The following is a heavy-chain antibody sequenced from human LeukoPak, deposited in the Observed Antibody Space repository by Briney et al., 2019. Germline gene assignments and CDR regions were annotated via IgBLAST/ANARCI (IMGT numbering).Heavy chain of an antibody. CDR2: IYCSGST. CDR1: GGSISSYY. V-gene: IGHV4-59*01. D-gene: IGHD3-10*01. CDR3: ARAFMVRGVFFDY. Sequence: SETLSLTCTVSGGSISSYYWSWIRQPPGKGLEWIGYIYCSGSTNYNPSLKSRVTISVDTSKNQFSLKLSSVTAADTAVYYCARAFMVRGVFFDYWGQGTLVTVSS. J-gene: IGHJ4*02.